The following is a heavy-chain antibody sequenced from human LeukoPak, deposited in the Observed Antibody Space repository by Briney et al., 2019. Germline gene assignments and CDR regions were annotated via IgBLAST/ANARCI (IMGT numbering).Heavy chain of an antibody. D-gene: IGHD1-7*01. CDR2: ISRSSTTI. V-gene: IGHV3-48*04. Sequence: PGGSLRLSCAGSGFTFDDYAMHWVRQAPGKGLEWLSYISRSSTTIYYADSVKGRFTISRDNAKNSLYLQMNSLKAEDTAVYYCARNRFPITGSTNNYYYMDVWGKGTTVTVSS. CDR3: ARNRFPITGSTNNYYYMDV. CDR1: GFTFDDYA. J-gene: IGHJ6*03.